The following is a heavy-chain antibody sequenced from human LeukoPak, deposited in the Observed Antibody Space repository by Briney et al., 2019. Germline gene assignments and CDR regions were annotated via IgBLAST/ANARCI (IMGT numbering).Heavy chain of an antibody. CDR1: GGSISSYY. V-gene: IGHV4-59*01. J-gene: IGHJ4*02. Sequence: SETLSLTCTVSGGSISSYYWSWIRQPPGKGLEWIGYIHYSGSTNYNPSLKSRVTISVDTSKNQFSLKLSSVTAADTAVYYCARVTVAAAAGGFDYWGQGTLVTVSS. CDR2: IHYSGST. D-gene: IGHD6-13*01. CDR3: ARVTVAAAAGGFDY.